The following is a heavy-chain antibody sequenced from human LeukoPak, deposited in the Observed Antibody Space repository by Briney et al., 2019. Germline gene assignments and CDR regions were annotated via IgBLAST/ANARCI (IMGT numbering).Heavy chain of an antibody. J-gene: IGHJ4*02. CDR1: GFTFSSYA. Sequence: QPGGSLRLSCAASGFTFSSYAMSWVRQAPGKGLEWVSAISGSGGSTYYADSVKGRFTISRDNSKNTLYLQMNSLRAEDTAVYYCARGAYYYVSSGYYLYFDYWGQGTLVTVSS. D-gene: IGHD3-22*01. CDR2: ISGSGGST. CDR3: ARGAYYYVSSGYYLYFDY. V-gene: IGHV3-23*01.